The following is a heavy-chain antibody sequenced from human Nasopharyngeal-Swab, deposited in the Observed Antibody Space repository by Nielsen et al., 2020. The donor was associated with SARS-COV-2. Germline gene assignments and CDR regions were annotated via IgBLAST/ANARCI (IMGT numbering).Heavy chain of an antibody. Sequence: ASVKVSCKASGYTFTGYYMHWVRQAPGQGLEWMGWINPNSGGTNYAQKFQGWVTMTRDTSTSTAYMELSRLRSDDTAVYYCARSASGSYYHWFDPWGQGTLVTVSS. CDR3: ARSASGSYYHWFDP. D-gene: IGHD1-26*01. J-gene: IGHJ5*02. CDR1: GYTFTGYY. V-gene: IGHV1-2*04. CDR2: INPNSGGT.